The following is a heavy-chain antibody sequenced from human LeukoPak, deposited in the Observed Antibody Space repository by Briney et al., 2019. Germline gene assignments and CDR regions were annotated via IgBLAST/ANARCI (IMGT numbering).Heavy chain of an antibody. V-gene: IGHV1-8*01. Sequence: ASLKVSCKASGYTFTSYDINWVRQATGQGLEWMGWMNANSGNTGYAQKFQGRVTMTRNTSISTAYMELSRLRSDDTAVYYCARARIAARQGWLDVWGKGTTVTVSS. CDR2: MNANSGNT. CDR3: ARARIAARQGWLDV. D-gene: IGHD6-6*01. J-gene: IGHJ6*04. CDR1: GYTFTSYD.